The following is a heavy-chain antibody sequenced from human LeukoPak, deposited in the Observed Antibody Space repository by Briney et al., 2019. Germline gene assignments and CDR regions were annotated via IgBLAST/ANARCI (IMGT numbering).Heavy chain of an antibody. CDR3: ARALSSSGDYYLQFDY. Sequence: ASVKVSCKASGYTFTSHGITWVRQAPGQGLEGMGWISAKNGRTNYAQEVQGRVTMTTDTSTNTAYMELRSLRSDDTAVYYCARALSSSGDYYLQFDYWGQGTLVTVSS. CDR2: ISAKNGRT. D-gene: IGHD1-26*01. CDR1: GYTFTSHG. J-gene: IGHJ4*02. V-gene: IGHV1-18*01.